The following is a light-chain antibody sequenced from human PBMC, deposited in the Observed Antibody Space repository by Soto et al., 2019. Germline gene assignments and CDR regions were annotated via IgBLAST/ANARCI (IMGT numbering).Light chain of an antibody. CDR1: QSVSSN. Sequence: EIVVTHSPATLSVSPLERATLSCRASQSVSSNLAWYQQKPGQAPRLLIYGASTRATGIPARFSGSGSGTEFTLTISSLQSEDFAVYYCQQYGSSGTFGQGTKVDI. CDR2: GAS. CDR3: QQYGSSGT. V-gene: IGKV3-15*01. J-gene: IGKJ1*01.